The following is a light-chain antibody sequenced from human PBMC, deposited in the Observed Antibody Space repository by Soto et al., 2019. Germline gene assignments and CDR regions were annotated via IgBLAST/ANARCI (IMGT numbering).Light chain of an antibody. Sequence: EIVLTQSPATLSLSPGERATLSCRASQSVSSYLAWYQQKPGQARRLLIYAASNRATGIPARFSGSGSGTDFTLTISSLEPEDSAVYYCQQRSKWPPWTFGGGTKVEIK. CDR2: AAS. CDR1: QSVSSY. CDR3: QQRSKWPPWT. V-gene: IGKV3-11*01. J-gene: IGKJ1*01.